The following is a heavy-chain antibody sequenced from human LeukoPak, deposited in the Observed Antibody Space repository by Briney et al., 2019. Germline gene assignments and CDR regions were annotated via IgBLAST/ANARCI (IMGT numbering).Heavy chain of an antibody. CDR2: FSGSGGST. V-gene: IGHV3-23*01. Sequence: GGSLRLSCAASGFTFSSYAMNWVRQAPGKGLEWVSAFSGSGGSTYYADSVKGRFTISRDNSKNTLYLQMSSLRAEDTAVYYCAKGRGIQLWLGIDYWGQGTLVTVSS. CDR1: GFTFSSYA. J-gene: IGHJ4*02. CDR3: AKGRGIQLWLGIDY. D-gene: IGHD5-18*01.